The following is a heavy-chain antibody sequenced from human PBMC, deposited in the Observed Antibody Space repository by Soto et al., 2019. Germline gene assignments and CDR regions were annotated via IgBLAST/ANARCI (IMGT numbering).Heavy chain of an antibody. CDR1: GYTFTGYY. CDR3: ARAMYYDFWSSYYYMDV. V-gene: IGHV1-2*04. Sequence: ASVKVSCKASGYTFTGYYMHWVRQAPGQGFEWMGWINPNSGGTNYAQKFQGWVTMTRDTSISTAYMELSRLRSDDTAVYYCARAMYYDFWSSYYYMDVWGKGTTVTVSS. J-gene: IGHJ6*03. D-gene: IGHD3-3*01. CDR2: INPNSGGT.